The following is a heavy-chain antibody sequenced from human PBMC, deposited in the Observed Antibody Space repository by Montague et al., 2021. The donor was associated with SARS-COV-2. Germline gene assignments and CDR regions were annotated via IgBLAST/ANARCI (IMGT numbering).Heavy chain of an antibody. J-gene: IGHJ3*02. CDR2: ISYDGSNK. CDR3: ARSAWGGYRDAFDI. V-gene: IGHV3-30-3*01. CDR1: GFTFSSYA. D-gene: IGHD3-16*02. Sequence: SLRLSRSASGFTFSSYAMHWVRQAPGKGLEWVAVISYDGSNKYYXDSVKGRFTISRDNSKNTLYLQMNSLRAEVTAVYYCARSAWGGYRDAFDIWGQGTMVTVSS.